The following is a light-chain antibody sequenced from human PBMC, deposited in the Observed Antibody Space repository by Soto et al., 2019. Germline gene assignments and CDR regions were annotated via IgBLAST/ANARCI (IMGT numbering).Light chain of an antibody. Sequence: DVLMTQSPLSLPVTLGQPASISCRSSQSPLYSDGNTYLSWFQQRPGQSPRRLIYKVSNRDSGVPDRFSGSGSGTDFTLKISRVEAEDVGVYYCMQGTQWPWTFGQGTKVDIK. CDR2: KVS. V-gene: IGKV2-30*01. CDR3: MQGTQWPWT. J-gene: IGKJ1*01. CDR1: QSPLYSDGNTY.